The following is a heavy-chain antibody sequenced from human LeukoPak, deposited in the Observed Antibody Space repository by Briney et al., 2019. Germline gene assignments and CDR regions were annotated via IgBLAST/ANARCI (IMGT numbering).Heavy chain of an antibody. CDR1: GGSISSSSYY. Sequence: SETLSLTCTVSGGSISSSSYYWGWIRQPPGKGLEWIGYIYYSGSTNYNPSLKSRVTISVDTSKNQFSLKLSSVTAADTAVYYCARDGGSWMNWFDPWGQGTLVTVSS. CDR2: IYYSGST. D-gene: IGHD6-13*01. V-gene: IGHV4-61*01. J-gene: IGHJ5*02. CDR3: ARDGGSWMNWFDP.